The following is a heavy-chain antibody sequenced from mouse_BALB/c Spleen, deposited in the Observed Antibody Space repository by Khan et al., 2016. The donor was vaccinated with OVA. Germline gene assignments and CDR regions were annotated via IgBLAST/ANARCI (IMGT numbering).Heavy chain of an antibody. CDR1: GFTFSSFG. CDR3: ARSYYYGYYFDQ. V-gene: IGHV5-17*02. D-gene: IGHD1-1*01. CDR2: IRGDSSTI. Sequence: EVQLVESGGGLVQPGGSRKLSCAASGFTFSSFGMHWVRQAPEKGLEWVAYIRGDSSTIYYADTVKGRFTISRDNPKNTLFLQMTSLRSEDTAMYYCARSYYYGYYFDQWGQGTTLTVSS. J-gene: IGHJ2*01.